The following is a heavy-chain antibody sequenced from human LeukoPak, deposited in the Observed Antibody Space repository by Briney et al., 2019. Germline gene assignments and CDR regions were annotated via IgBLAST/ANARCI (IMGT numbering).Heavy chain of an antibody. CDR3: ARRAGDYSHPYDY. CDR1: GFTVSSNS. Sequence: PGGSLRLSCTVSGFTVSSNSMSWVRQAPGKGLEWVSFIYSGGNTHNSDSVKGRFTISRDNSKNTLYLQMNSLRAEDTAVYYCARRAGDYSHPYDYRGQGTLVAVSS. V-gene: IGHV3-53*01. CDR2: IYSGGNT. D-gene: IGHD3-22*01. J-gene: IGHJ4*02.